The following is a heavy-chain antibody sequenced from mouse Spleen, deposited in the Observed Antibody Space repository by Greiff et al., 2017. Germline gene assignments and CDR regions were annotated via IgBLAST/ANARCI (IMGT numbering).Heavy chain of an antibody. CDR1: GFTFSSYA. CDR2: ISDGGSYT. D-gene: IGHD2-1*01. V-gene: IGHV5-4*01. Sequence: EVHLVESGGGLVKPGGSLKLSCAASGFTFSSYAMSWVRQTPEKRLEWVATISDGGSYTYYPDNVKGRFTISRDNAKNNLYLQMSHLKSEDTAMYYCASYGNHFDYWGQGTTLTVSS. CDR3: ASYGNHFDY. J-gene: IGHJ2*01.